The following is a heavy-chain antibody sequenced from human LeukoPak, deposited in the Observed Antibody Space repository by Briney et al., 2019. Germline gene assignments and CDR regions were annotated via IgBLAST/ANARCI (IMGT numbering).Heavy chain of an antibody. CDR1: GGSFSGYY. J-gene: IGHJ5*02. V-gene: IGHV4-34*01. CDR2: INHSGST. Sequence: SETLSLTCAVYGGSFSGYYWSWIRQPPGKGLEWIGEINHSGSTNYNPSLKSRVTISVDTSKNQFSLKLSSVTAADTAVYYCARTLSWAPYCSSTSCYTHWFDPWGQGTLVTVSS. CDR3: ARTLSWAPYCSSTSCYTHWFDP. D-gene: IGHD2-2*02.